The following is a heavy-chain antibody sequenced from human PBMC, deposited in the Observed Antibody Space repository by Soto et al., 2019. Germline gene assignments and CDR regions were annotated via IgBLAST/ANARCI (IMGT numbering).Heavy chain of an antibody. Sequence: QPGGSLRLSCAASGFTFSRYAMHWVRQAPGKGLEWVAVIPYDGSNKYYADSVKGRFTISRDNSKNTLYLQMNSLRAEDTAVYYCAGSSGADYWGQGTLVTVSS. V-gene: IGHV3-30-3*01. CDR2: IPYDGSNK. J-gene: IGHJ4*02. CDR1: GFTFSRYA. D-gene: IGHD6-19*01. CDR3: AGSSGADY.